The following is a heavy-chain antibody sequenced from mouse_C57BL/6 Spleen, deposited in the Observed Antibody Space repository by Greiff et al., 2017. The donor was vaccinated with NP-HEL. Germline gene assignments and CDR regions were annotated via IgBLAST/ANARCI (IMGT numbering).Heavy chain of an antibody. Sequence: VQLQQSGPELVKPGASVKMSCKASGYTFTDYNMHWVKQSPGQSLEWIGYINPNSGGTSYNQKFKGKATLTVNKSSSTAYMELRSLTSEDSAVYYCARGRYYDSSPVYALDYWGQGTSVTVSA. J-gene: IGHJ4*01. CDR2: INPNSGGT. CDR3: ARGRYYDSSPVYALDY. D-gene: IGHD1-1*01. CDR1: GYTFTDYN. V-gene: IGHV1-22*01.